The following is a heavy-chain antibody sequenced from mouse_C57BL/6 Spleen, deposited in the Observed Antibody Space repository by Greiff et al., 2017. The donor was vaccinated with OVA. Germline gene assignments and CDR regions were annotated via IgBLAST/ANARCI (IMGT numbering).Heavy chain of an antibody. CDR2: IYPGSGNT. J-gene: IGHJ2*01. CDR1: GYSFTSYY. CDR3: ARPITTRGYFDY. D-gene: IGHD1-1*01. V-gene: IGHV1-66*01. Sequence: QVQLQQSGPELVQPGASVKISCKASGYSFTSYYIHWVKQRPGQGLEWIGWIYPGSGNTKYNEKFKGKATLTADTSSSTAYMQLSSLTSEDSAVYDCARPITTRGYFDYWGQGTTLTVSS.